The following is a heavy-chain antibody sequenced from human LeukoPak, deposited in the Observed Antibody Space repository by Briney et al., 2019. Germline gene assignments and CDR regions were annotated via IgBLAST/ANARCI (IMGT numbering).Heavy chain of an antibody. CDR2: IWYDGINE. V-gene: IGHV3-33*08. J-gene: IGHJ4*02. Sequence: GGSLRLSCAASGFTFSSYSMNWVRQAPGKGLEWVALIWYDGINEYYADSVKGRFSISRDDSKNTLYLQMNSLRAEDTAVYYCVGDKGSSWGEKYYFDYWGQGTLVTVSS. CDR3: VGDKGSSWGEKYYFDY. CDR1: GFTFSSYS. D-gene: IGHD6-13*01.